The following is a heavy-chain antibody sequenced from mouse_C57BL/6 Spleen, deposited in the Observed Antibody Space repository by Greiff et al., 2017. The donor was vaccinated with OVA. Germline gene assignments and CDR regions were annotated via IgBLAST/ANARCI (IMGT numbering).Heavy chain of an antibody. Sequence: QVQLKESGPELVKPGASVKISCKASGYAFSSSWMNWVKQRPGKGLEWIGRIYPGDGDTNYNGKFKGKATLTADKSSSTAYMQLSSLTSEDSAVYFCAREVHSYWGQGTTLTVSS. CDR2: IYPGDGDT. CDR1: GYAFSSSW. CDR3: AREVHSY. D-gene: IGHD3-1*01. J-gene: IGHJ2*01. V-gene: IGHV1-82*01.